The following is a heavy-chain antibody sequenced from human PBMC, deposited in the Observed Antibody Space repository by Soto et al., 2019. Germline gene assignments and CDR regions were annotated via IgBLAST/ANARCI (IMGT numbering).Heavy chain of an antibody. Sequence: QVQLVQSGVEVKKPGGSVLLSCKASGYTFTKFCLHWVRQAPGQGLEWMGRVNPGGDDPTYALKFQGRVTMTRDTSTSSVHMELSSLRSEDTAVYYCAVDGAAPYTGFDFWGQGTLVTVSS. CDR1: GYTFTKFC. D-gene: IGHD3-16*01. CDR2: VNPGGDDP. CDR3: AVDGAAPYTGFDF. V-gene: IGHV1-46*03. J-gene: IGHJ4*02.